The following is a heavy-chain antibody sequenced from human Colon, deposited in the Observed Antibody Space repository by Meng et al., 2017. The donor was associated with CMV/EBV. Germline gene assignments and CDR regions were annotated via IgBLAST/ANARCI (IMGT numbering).Heavy chain of an antibody. CDR3: VRRSYSGQDDY. V-gene: IGHV2-5*02. CDR2: IYWDDDT. CDR1: GFSFITDKAG. Sequence: QITLKASGPTLVKPTQTLTLTRTFSGFSFITDKAGVGWIRHPPGKALEWLGFIYWDDDTRYSPSLKTRLTITRDTSKNQVILTMTNMDPADTATYYCVRRSYSGQDDYWGQGALVTVSS. D-gene: IGHD5-12*01. J-gene: IGHJ4*02.